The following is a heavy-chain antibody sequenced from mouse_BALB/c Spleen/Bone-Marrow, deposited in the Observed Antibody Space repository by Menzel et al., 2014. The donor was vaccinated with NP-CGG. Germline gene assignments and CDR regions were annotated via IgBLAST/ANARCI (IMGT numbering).Heavy chain of an antibody. J-gene: IGHJ4*01. CDR1: GFSLTSYG. CDR3: ARYDYAMDY. Sequence: VMLVESGPGLAAPSPTLSITCTISGFSLTSYGVHWVRQPPGKGLEWLGVIRSDGSKNYKSAIKSRLSISKDNSKSQVSLKMNSLQTDDAAMYYCARYDYAMDYWGQGTSVTVSS. V-gene: IGHV2-6-1*01. CDR2: IRSDGSK. D-gene: IGHD2-14*01.